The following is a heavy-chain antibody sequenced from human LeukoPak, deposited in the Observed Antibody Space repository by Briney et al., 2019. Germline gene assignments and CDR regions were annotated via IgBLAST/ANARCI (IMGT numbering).Heavy chain of an antibody. CDR2: LSGNAARP. CDR1: GLTFISYA. Sequence: PGGSLRLSCAASGLTFISYAMSCVRQAPGKGPEGVSSLSGNAARPYYADSVKGRFTISRDNSKNTLYLQMNSLRAEDTAVYYCAKDHRDSGNYYYYYGLDVWGQGTMVTVSS. V-gene: IGHV3-23*01. CDR3: AKDHRDSGNYYYYYGLDV. D-gene: IGHD1-26*01. J-gene: IGHJ6*02.